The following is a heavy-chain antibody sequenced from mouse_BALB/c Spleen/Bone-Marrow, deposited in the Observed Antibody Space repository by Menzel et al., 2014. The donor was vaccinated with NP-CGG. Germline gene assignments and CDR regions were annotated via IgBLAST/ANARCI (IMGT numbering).Heavy chain of an antibody. CDR3: ARSYDYDGNYAMDY. CDR2: IYPGNVNT. Sequence: VQLQQSGPELVKPGASVRISCKASGYTFTSYYIHWVKQRPGQGLEWIGWIYPGNVNTKYNEKFKGKATLTADKSSSTAYMQVGSLTSEDSAVYFCARSYDYDGNYAMDYWGQGTSGTVSS. D-gene: IGHD2-4*01. V-gene: IGHV1S56*01. J-gene: IGHJ4*01. CDR1: GYTFTSYY.